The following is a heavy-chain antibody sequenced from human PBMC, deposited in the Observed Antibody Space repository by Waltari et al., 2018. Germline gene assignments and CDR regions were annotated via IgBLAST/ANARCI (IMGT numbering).Heavy chain of an antibody. CDR1: GGSISSGDYY. CDR2: IYYSGST. CDR3: ASAVRSSWYSGRYMDV. V-gene: IGHV4-30-4*08. J-gene: IGHJ6*03. D-gene: IGHD6-13*01. Sequence: QVQLQESGPGLVKPSQTLSLTCTVSGGSISSGDYYWSWIRQPPGKGLEWIGYIYYSGSTYYNPSLKSRVTISVDTSKNQFSLKLSSVTAADTAVYYCASAVRSSWYSGRYMDVWGKGTTVTVSS.